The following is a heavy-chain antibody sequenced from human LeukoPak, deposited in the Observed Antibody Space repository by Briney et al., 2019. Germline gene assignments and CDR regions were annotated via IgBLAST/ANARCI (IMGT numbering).Heavy chain of an antibody. CDR2: ISSDENKK. J-gene: IGHJ4*02. CDR1: GFTFSSYS. CDR3: AKVGDFGVVIAVDY. Sequence: PGGSLRLSCAASGFTFSSYSMHWVRQAPGKGLEWLAVISSDENKKYYADSVKGRFTISRDNSKNMLYLQMNSLRAEDTAVYYCAKVGDFGVVIAVDYWGQGTLVTVSS. D-gene: IGHD3-3*01. V-gene: IGHV3-30-3*01.